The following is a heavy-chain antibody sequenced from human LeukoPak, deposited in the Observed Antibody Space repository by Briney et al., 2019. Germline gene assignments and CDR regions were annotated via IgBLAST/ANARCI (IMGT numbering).Heavy chain of an antibody. D-gene: IGHD1-26*01. CDR2: ISSSSSYI. V-gene: IGHV3-21*01. CDR3: ARGGWELRTLKPAIDTGGDGNYFDY. CDR1: GFTFSSYS. J-gene: IGHJ4*02. Sequence: GGSLRLSCAASGFTFSSYSMNWVRQAPGKGLEWVSSISSSSSYIYYADSVKGRFTISRDNAKNSLYLQMNSLRAEDTAVYYCARGGWELRTLKPAIDTGGDGNYFDYWGQGTLVTVSS.